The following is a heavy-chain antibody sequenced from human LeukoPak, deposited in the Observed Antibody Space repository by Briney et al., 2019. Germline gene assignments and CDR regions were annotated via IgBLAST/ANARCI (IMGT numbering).Heavy chain of an antibody. CDR3: ARHGPGSPESPRDGSYYYYGMDV. D-gene: IGHD1-14*01. J-gene: IGHJ6*02. CDR1: EFTYG. V-gene: IGHV3-23*01. Sequence: GGSLRLSCTASEFTYGMNWVRQAPGKGLECVSSISSSGSNTYYADSVKGRFTISRDNSKNTLHLQMNSLRAEDTAVYYCARHGPGSPESPRDGSYYYYGMDVWGQGTTVTVSS. CDR2: ISSSGSNT.